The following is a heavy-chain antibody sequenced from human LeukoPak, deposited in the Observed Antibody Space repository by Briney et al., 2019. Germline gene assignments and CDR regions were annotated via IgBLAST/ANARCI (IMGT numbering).Heavy chain of an antibody. J-gene: IGHJ6*04. CDR3: AELGITMIGGV. CDR1: GFTFSSYE. CDR2: ISSSGSTI. V-gene: IGHV3-48*03. D-gene: IGHD3-10*02. Sequence: GGSLRLSCAASGFTFSSYEMNWVRQAPAKGLEWVSYISSSGSTIYYADSVKGRFTISRDNAKNSLYLQMNSLRAEDMAVYYCAELGITMIGGVWGKGTTVTISS.